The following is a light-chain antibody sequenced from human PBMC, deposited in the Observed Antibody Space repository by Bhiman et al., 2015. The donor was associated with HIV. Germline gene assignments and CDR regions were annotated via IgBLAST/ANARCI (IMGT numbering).Light chain of an antibody. Sequence: QSALTQPASVSGSPGQSITISCTGTSRDVGSHYLVSWYQQHPGKAPKLMIYEVSQRPSGVSNRFSGSKSGNTASLTISGLQAEDEADYYCCSYAGSNTYVFGTGTKVTVL. V-gene: IGLV2-23*02. CDR1: SRDVGSHYL. CDR2: EVS. CDR3: CSYAGSNTYV. J-gene: IGLJ1*01.